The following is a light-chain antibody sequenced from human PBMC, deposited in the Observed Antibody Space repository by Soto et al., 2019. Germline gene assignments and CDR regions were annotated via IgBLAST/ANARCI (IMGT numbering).Light chain of an antibody. CDR3: QHRSNWPIT. CDR1: QSVSSY. V-gene: IGKV3-11*01. CDR2: DVS. J-gene: IGKJ5*01. Sequence: EIVLTQSPAILSLSPGERATLSCRASQSVSSYLGWYQQKPGQAPRLLIYDVSNRATGIPARFSGSGSGTDFTLTISSLEPEDFAVYYCQHRSNWPITFGQGTRLEI.